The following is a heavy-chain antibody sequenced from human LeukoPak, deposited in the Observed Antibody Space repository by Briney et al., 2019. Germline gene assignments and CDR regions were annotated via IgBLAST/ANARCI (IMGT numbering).Heavy chain of an antibody. D-gene: IGHD2-2*01. V-gene: IGHV3-48*03. CDR3: ARASTYQLLLSTS. Sequence: GGSLRLSCAASGFTFSSYEMNWVRQAPGKGLEWVSYISSSGSTIYYADSVKGRFTISRDNAKNSLYLQMNSLRDEDTAVYYCARASTYQLLLSTSWGQGTLVTVSS. J-gene: IGHJ5*02. CDR1: GFTFSSYE. CDR2: ISSSGSTI.